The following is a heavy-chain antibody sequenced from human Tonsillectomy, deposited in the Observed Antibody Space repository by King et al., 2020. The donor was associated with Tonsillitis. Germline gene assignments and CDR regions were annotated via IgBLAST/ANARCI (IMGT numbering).Heavy chain of an antibody. CDR3: ARDRHQLLDY. CDR2: ISAYNGNT. V-gene: IGHV1-18*01. Sequence: QLVQSGAEVKKPGASVKVSCKASGYTFPNCGITWVRQAPGQGLEWMGWISAYNGNTNFAHKLQDRITMTTDTSTSTAYMELWSLKSDDTAGYYCARDRHQLLDYWGQGTLVTVSS. D-gene: IGHD2-2*01. J-gene: IGHJ4*02. CDR1: GYTFPNCG.